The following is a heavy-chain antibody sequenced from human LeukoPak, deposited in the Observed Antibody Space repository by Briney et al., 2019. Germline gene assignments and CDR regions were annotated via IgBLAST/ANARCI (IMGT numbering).Heavy chain of an antibody. CDR2: ISYDGSNK. J-gene: IGHJ6*02. V-gene: IGHV3-30*18. D-gene: IGHD3-10*01. CDR1: GFTFDFDNYG. CDR3: AKTYYYGSGSYYSGMDV. Sequence: GGSLRLSCVASGFTFDFDNYGMHWVRQAPGKGLEWVAVISYDGSNKYYADSVKGRFTISRDNSKNTLYLQMNSLRAEDTAVYYCAKTYYYGSGSYYSGMDVWGQGTTVTVSS.